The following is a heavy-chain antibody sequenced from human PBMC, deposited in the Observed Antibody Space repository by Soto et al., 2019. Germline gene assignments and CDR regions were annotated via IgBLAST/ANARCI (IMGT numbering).Heavy chain of an antibody. Sequence: SVKVSCKASGFTFTSSAVQWVRQARGQRLEWIGWIVVGSGNTNYAQKFQERVTITRDMSTSTAYMELSSLRSEDTAVYYCAKDLRWTTNGNTPAYYYYGMDVWGQGTTVTVSS. J-gene: IGHJ6*02. CDR3: AKDLRWTTNGNTPAYYYYGMDV. D-gene: IGHD4-17*01. CDR2: IVVGSGNT. CDR1: GFTFTSSA. V-gene: IGHV1-58*01.